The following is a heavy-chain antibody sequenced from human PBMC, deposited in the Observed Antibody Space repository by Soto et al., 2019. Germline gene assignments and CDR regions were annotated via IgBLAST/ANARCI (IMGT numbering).Heavy chain of an antibody. V-gene: IGHV4-30-2*05. CDR3: ARATSFSGHHGY. D-gene: IGHD2-8*02. CDR2: IYHCGST. J-gene: IGHJ4*02. CDR1: GGSISGFRYP. Sequence: SETLSRTCSFSGGSISGFRYPWSCILQPPGKGLEWIGYIYHCGSTYYNPSLKSRFTISLDTSKNQFSLKLSSVTAADTAVYYCARATSFSGHHGYWGQGTLVPVSS.